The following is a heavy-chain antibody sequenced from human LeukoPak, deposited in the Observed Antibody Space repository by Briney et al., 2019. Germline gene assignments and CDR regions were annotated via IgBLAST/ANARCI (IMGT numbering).Heavy chain of an antibody. J-gene: IGHJ6*03. D-gene: IGHD3-16*02. CDR2: IYVTGT. CDR3: ARHIGGGIEDMDV. CDR1: GGSIGTYY. Sequence: SETLSLTCTVSGGSIGTYYWSWIRQSPGKGLEWIGYIYVTGTRYNPYLQSRVTISVDRSRNQFFLKMSSVTAADTAVYYCARHIGGGIEDMDVWGKGTLVTVSS. V-gene: IGHV4-59*08.